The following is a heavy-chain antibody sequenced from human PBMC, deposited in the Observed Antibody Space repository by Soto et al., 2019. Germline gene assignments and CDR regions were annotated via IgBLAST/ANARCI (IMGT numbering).Heavy chain of an antibody. D-gene: IGHD6-19*01. J-gene: IGHJ4*02. Sequence: QVQLQESGPGLVKPSQTLSLTCTVSGGSISSGGYYWSWIRQHPGKGLEWIGYIYYSGSTYYNPSLKSRVTISVATSKNQFSLKLSSVTAADTAVYYCARGAKGAGRFDYWGQGTLVTVSS. CDR3: ARGAKGAGRFDY. V-gene: IGHV4-31*03. CDR2: IYYSGST. CDR1: GGSISSGGYY.